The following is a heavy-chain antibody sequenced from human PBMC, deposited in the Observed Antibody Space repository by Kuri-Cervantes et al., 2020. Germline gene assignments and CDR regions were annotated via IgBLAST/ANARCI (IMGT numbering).Heavy chain of an antibody. D-gene: IGHD3/OR15-3a*01. Sequence: ESLKISCTVSGGSISSYYWSWIRQPPGKGLEWIGYIYYSGSTNYNPSLKSRVTISVDTSKNQFSLKLSSVTAADTAVYYCAREVDYPDAFDIWGQGTMVTVSS. CDR1: GGSISSYY. J-gene: IGHJ3*02. V-gene: IGHV4-59*12. CDR3: AREVDYPDAFDI. CDR2: IYYSGST.